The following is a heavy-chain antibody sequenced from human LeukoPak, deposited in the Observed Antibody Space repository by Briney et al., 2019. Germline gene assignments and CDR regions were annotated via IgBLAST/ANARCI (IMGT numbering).Heavy chain of an antibody. CDR3: AKDIHFLTGYDY. CDR1: GFTFSGYS. D-gene: IGHD3/OR15-3a*01. J-gene: IGHJ4*02. CDR2: ISYDGKKR. Sequence: PGRSLRLSCAASGFTFSGYSMHWVRQAPGKGLEWVAVISYDGKKRFYADSVKGRFTISRDNSKNTVDLQMNSLRAEDKAVYYCAKDIHFLTGYDYWGQGTLVIVSS. V-gene: IGHV3-30*04.